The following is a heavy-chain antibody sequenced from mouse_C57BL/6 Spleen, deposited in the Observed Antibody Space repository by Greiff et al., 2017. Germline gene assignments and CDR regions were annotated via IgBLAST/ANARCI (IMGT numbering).Heavy chain of an antibody. CDR1: GYTFTSYW. J-gene: IGHJ2*01. Sequence: QVQLQQPGAELVKPGASVKMSCKASGYTFTSYWITWVKQRPGQGLEWIGDIYPGSGSTNYNEKFKNKATLTVDTSSSTAYMQLSSLTSEDSAVYYCARKWITTVVGGNYFDYWGQGTTLTVSS. CDR2: IYPGSGST. D-gene: IGHD1-1*01. V-gene: IGHV1-55*01. CDR3: ARKWITTVVGGNYFDY.